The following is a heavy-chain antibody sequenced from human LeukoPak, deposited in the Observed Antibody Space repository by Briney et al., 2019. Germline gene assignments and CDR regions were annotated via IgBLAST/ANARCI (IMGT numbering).Heavy chain of an antibody. V-gene: IGHV3-23*01. CDR1: GFTFSSYA. Sequence: EPGGSLRLSCAASGFTFSSYAMSWVRQAPGKGLEWVSAISGSGGSTYYADSVKGRFTISRENAKNSLYLQMNSLRAGDTAVYYCARAIHETYGMDVWGQGTTVTVSS. J-gene: IGHJ6*02. CDR3: ARAIHETYGMDV. CDR2: ISGSGGST.